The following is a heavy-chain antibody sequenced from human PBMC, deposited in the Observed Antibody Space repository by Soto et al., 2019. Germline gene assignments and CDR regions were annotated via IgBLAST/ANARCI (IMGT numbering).Heavy chain of an antibody. J-gene: IGHJ4*02. D-gene: IGHD6-19*01. CDR1: GFTFSSYA. CDR3: AGGSGWNFDY. V-gene: IGHV3-30-3*01. Sequence: GGSLRLSCAASGFTFSSYAMHWVRQAPGKGLEWVAVISYDGSNKYYADSVKGRFTISRDNSKNTLYLQMNSLRAEDTAVYYCAGGSGWNFDYWGQGTLVTVSS. CDR2: ISYDGSNK.